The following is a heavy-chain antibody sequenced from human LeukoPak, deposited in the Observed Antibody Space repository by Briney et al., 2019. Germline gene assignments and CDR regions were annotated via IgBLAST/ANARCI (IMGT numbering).Heavy chain of an antibody. D-gene: IGHD2-21*02. CDR2: ITSISTTI. CDR1: GFTFSSFS. J-gene: IGHJ4*02. V-gene: IGHV3-48*02. CDR3: ARVRGTALVNMYFDY. Sequence: GGSLRLSCAASGFTFSSFSMNWVRQAPGKGLEWVSFITSISTTIYYADSVKGRFTISRDNAKNSLYLQMNGLRDEDTAVYYCARVRGTALVNMYFDYWSQGTLVTVSS.